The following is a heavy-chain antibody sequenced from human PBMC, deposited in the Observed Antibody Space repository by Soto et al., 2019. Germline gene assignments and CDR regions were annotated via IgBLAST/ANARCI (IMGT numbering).Heavy chain of an antibody. CDR2: IYYSGST. Sequence: PSETLCLTCTVSGGSISSYYWSWIRQSPGKGLEWIGYIYYSGSTYYNPSLKSRVTISVDTSKNQFSLKLSSVTAADTAVYYCASAYDILTGYYKVSNWFDPWGQGTLVTVSS. CDR1: GGSISSYY. V-gene: IGHV4-59*08. D-gene: IGHD3-9*01. J-gene: IGHJ5*02. CDR3: ASAYDILTGYYKVSNWFDP.